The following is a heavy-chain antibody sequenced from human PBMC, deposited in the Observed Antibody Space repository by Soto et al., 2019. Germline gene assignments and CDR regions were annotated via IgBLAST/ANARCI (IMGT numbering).Heavy chain of an antibody. J-gene: IGHJ4*02. V-gene: IGHV3-33*01. CDR1: GFTFSSYG. Sequence: GGSLRLSCAASGFTFSSYGMHWVRQAPGKGLEWVAVIWYDGSNKYYADSVKGRFTISRDNSKNTLYLQMNSLRAEDTAVYYCARDLAVLRYFDWSFDYWGQGTLVTVSS. CDR3: ARDLAVLRYFDWSFDY. CDR2: IWYDGSNK. D-gene: IGHD3-9*01.